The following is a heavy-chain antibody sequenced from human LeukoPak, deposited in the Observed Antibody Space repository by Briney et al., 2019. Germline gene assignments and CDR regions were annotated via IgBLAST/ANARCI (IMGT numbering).Heavy chain of an antibody. D-gene: IGHD2-2*01. V-gene: IGHV3-11*04. Sequence: GGSLRLSCAGSGFTFSDYYMSWIRQAPGKGLVWVSYISSSGRTIYYADSVKGRLTISRDNAKNSLYLQMNSLRAEDTAVYYCARTDCSSSSCYELDYWGQGTLVTVSS. CDR1: GFTFSDYY. J-gene: IGHJ4*02. CDR2: ISSSGRTI. CDR3: ARTDCSSSSCYELDY.